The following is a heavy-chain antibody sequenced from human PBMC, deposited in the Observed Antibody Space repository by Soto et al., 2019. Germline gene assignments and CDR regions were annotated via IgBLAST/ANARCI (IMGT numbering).Heavy chain of an antibody. CDR1: GLAFSIYA. J-gene: IGHJ6*02. Sequence: GGSLRLSCAVSGLAFSIYAMSLVRQSPGKGLEWVSAISGSGGSTSYADSVKGRFTVSRDNSKNTLLLQMNSLRAEDTEVYYCTIHRGIEDDSYGMDVWGQGTTVTVSS. V-gene: IGHV3-23*01. D-gene: IGHD1-26*01. CDR3: TIHRGIEDDSYGMDV. CDR2: ISGSGGST.